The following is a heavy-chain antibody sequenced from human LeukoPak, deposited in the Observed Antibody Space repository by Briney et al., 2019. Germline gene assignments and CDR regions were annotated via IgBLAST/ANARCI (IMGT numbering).Heavy chain of an antibody. Sequence: PSETLSLTCTVPGDSLSTYYWSWIRQPAGKGLEWIGRVYVTGSTNLNPALQSRVTMSVDTSKNQFSLKLTSVTAADTAVYYCARDRQWLVDHWGQGTLVTVSS. CDR3: ARDRQWLVDH. V-gene: IGHV4-4*07. D-gene: IGHD6-19*01. CDR2: VYVTGST. CDR1: GDSLSTYY. J-gene: IGHJ5*02.